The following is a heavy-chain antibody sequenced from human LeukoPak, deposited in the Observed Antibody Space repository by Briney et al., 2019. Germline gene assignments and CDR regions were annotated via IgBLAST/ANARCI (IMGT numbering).Heavy chain of an antibody. V-gene: IGHV3-30*04. D-gene: IGHD6-13*01. CDR3: PREQIAPAGTNCFDP. Sequence: GRSLRLSCAASGFTFSNYAVHWVRQAPGKGLEWVAVISFDGNNKYYADSVKGRFTISRDNSKNTLYLQMNSLRPDDRAVYYCPREQIAPAGTNCFDPWAREPGSRSPQ. CDR1: GFTFSNYA. CDR2: ISFDGNNK. J-gene: IGHJ5*02.